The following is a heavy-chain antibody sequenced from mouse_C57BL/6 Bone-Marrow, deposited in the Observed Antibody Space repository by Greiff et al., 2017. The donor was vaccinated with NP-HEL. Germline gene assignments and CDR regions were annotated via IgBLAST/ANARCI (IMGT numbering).Heavy chain of an antibody. CDR3: ARSKLLAWFAY. CDR1: GYTFTDYN. Sequence: VHVKQSGPELVKPGASVKMSCKASGYTFTDYNMHWVKQSHGKSLEWIGYINPNNGGTSYNQKFKGKATLTVNKSSSTAYMELRSLTSEDSAVYYCARSKLLAWFAYWGQGTLVTVSA. J-gene: IGHJ3*01. V-gene: IGHV1-22*01. D-gene: IGHD1-1*01. CDR2: INPNNGGT.